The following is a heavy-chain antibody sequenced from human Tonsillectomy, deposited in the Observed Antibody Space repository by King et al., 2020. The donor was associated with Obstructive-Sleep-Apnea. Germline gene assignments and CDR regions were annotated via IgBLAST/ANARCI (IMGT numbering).Heavy chain of an antibody. J-gene: IGHJ6*02. Sequence: VQLVESGGVVVQPGGSLRLSCAASGFTFDDYAMHWVRQVPGKGLEWVSLISWDGDSTYYAESVKGRFTISRDNSRNSLYLQMNSLRAEDTALYYCAKASPLRFGESESAHYYYAMDVWGQGTTVTVS. CDR2: ISWDGDST. V-gene: IGHV3-43D*03. CDR1: GFTFDDYA. CDR3: AKASPLRFGESESAHYYYAMDV. D-gene: IGHD3-10*01.